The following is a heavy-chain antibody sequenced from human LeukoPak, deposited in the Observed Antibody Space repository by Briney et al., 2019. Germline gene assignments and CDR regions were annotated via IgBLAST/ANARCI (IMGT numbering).Heavy chain of an antibody. CDR2: ILHTGPT. CDR3: VRGGTYYLPY. D-gene: IGHD1-26*01. J-gene: IGHJ4*02. V-gene: IGHV4/OR15-8*02. CDR1: GVSITDNW. Sequence: SSETLSLTCAVSGVSITDNWWSWVRQPPGKGLEWIGEILHTGPTNFNPSLKNRVTISMDESNIYLSVRLNSVTAADTAIYYCVRGGTYYLPYWGQGILVTVSS.